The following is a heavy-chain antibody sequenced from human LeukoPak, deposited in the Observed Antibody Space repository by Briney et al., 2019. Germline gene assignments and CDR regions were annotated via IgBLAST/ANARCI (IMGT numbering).Heavy chain of an antibody. Sequence: ASVKLSCKASAYTFTTYYMHWVREPPGQGHEWIGIINPSRGSTTYAQKFQGRVTMTRDTSMTTVYMELTSMISEDRAVYYCAREPSGSHFDYWGQGTVVTVSS. CDR1: AYTFTTYY. CDR2: INPSRGST. D-gene: IGHD1-26*01. CDR3: AREPSGSHFDY. J-gene: IGHJ4*02. V-gene: IGHV1-46*01.